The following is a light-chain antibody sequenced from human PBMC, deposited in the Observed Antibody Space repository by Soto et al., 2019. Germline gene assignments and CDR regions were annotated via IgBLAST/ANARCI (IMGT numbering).Light chain of an antibody. J-gene: IGKJ5*01. V-gene: IGKV1-5*01. Sequence: DIQMTQSPSTLCASVGDSVIIACRASQSISSWLAWYQQKPGKAPKILIYDASSLESGVPSRFSGSGSGTEFTLTVSSLQPDDFAVYYCQQRSNWPHTFGQGTRLEIK. CDR3: QQRSNWPHT. CDR2: DAS. CDR1: QSISSW.